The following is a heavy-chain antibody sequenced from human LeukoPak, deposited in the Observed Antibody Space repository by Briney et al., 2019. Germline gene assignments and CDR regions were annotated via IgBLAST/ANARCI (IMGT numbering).Heavy chain of an antibody. Sequence: PGGSLRLSCAASGFTFSSYWMSWVRQAPGKGLEWVSAISGSGGSTYYADSVKGRFTISRDNSKNTLYLQMNSLRAEDTAVYYCAKDTVVVVAATLDYWGQGTLVTVSS. D-gene: IGHD2-15*01. CDR1: GFTFSSYW. J-gene: IGHJ4*02. V-gene: IGHV3-23*01. CDR2: ISGSGGST. CDR3: AKDTVVVVAATLDY.